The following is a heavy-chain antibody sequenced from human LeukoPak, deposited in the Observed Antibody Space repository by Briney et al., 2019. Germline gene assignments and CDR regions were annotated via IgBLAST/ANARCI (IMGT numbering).Heavy chain of an antibody. CDR3: ARTHFDSLGWFDP. CDR2: INYSGHT. J-gene: IGHJ5*02. Sequence: SETLSLTCTVSGGSMRSSNFYWAWIRQSPGKGLEWIGNINYSGHTYFNPSVKSRVTLSVDVSKNRFSLNLTSVTAADTALYFCARTHFDSLGWFDPWGQGIQVIVSS. V-gene: IGHV4-39*07. CDR1: GGSMRSSNFY. D-gene: IGHD3-9*01.